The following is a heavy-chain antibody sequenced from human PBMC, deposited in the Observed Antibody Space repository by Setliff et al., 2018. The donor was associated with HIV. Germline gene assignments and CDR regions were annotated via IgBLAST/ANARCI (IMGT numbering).Heavy chain of an antibody. J-gene: IGHJ4*02. V-gene: IGHV1-69*13. CDR3: ARATPGEHLVLHY. D-gene: IGHD6-13*01. CDR1: GGTFRKDT. Sequence: SVKVSCKASGGTFRKDTITWVRQAPGQGLEWMGGIVAVFGPGNSAQKFQGRVTITADESTSTVYMEVSSLKSEDTAVYYCARATPGEHLVLHYWGQGTLVTVSS. CDR2: IVAVFGPG.